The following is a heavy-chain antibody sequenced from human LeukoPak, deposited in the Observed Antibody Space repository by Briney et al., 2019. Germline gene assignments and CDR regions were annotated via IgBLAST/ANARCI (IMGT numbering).Heavy chain of an antibody. CDR1: GFTFSSYS. CDR3: ASYGKGYYEAAGY. V-gene: IGHV3-21*01. J-gene: IGHJ4*02. D-gene: IGHD3-22*01. Sequence: GGSLRLSCAASGFTFSSYSMNWVRQAPGKGLEWVSSISSSSSYIYYADSVKGRFTISRDNAKNSLYLQMNSLRAEDTAVYYCASYGKGYYEAAGYWGQGTLVTVSS. CDR2: ISSSSSYI.